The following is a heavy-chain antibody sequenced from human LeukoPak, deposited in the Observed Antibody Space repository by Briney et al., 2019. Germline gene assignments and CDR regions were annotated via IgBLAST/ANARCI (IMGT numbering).Heavy chain of an antibody. J-gene: IGHJ5*02. D-gene: IGHD3-22*01. CDR1: GGSISSSSYY. CDR3: ARRARVLGSKTRTYYYDSSGYYDWFDP. CDR2: IYYSGST. V-gene: IGHV4-39*01. Sequence: SETLSLTCTVSGGSISSSSYYWGWIRQPPGKGLEWIGSIYYSGSTYYNPSLKSRVTISVDTSKNQFSLKLSSVTAADTAVYYCARRARVLGSKTRTYYYDSSGYYDWFDPWGQGTLVTVSS.